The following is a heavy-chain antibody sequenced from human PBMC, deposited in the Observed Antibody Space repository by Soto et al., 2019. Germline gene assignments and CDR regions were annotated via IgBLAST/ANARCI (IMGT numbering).Heavy chain of an antibody. CDR2: INVGNGYT. CDR1: GYTFTTSA. D-gene: IGHD6-19*01. Sequence: QVQLVQSGAEVKKPGASVKVSCKASGYTFTTSAMHWVRQAPGQGPEWMGRINVGNGYTKYSQKFQGRLTITSDTSASTAYMELSSLTSEDTAVYYCARDHSSGWGNWFDPWGQGTLVTVSS. J-gene: IGHJ5*02. CDR3: ARDHSSGWGNWFDP. V-gene: IGHV1-3*01.